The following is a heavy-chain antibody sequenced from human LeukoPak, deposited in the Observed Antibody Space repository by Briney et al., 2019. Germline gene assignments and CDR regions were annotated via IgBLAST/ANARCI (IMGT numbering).Heavy chain of an antibody. CDR1: GGSISTYY. Sequence: SETLSLTCTVSGGSISTYYWSWIRQSPGRGLEWIGSIYYSGSTNYNPSLKSRVTISVDTPKNQFSLKLSSVTAADTAVYYCARDRGASGYFDYWGQGTLVTVSS. D-gene: IGHD2-15*01. V-gene: IGHV4-59*01. J-gene: IGHJ4*02. CDR3: ARDRGASGYFDY. CDR2: IYYSGST.